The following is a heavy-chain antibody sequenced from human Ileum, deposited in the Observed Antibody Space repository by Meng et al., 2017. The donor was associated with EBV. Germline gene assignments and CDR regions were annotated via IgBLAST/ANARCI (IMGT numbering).Heavy chain of an antibody. D-gene: IGHD1-26*01. CDR1: GFSLSASGVG. CDR2: IFWNDDK. CDR3: AHRSPGTYYRY. Sequence: QITLKSSGPTLVKPXXXXTXTCTVSGFSLSASGVGVGWIRQPPGKALEWLALIFWNDDKRFSPSLKSRLTITRDTSKTQVVLTMTDMDPVDTATYYCAHRSPGTYYRYWGQGTRVTVSS. V-gene: IGHV2-5*01. J-gene: IGHJ4*02.